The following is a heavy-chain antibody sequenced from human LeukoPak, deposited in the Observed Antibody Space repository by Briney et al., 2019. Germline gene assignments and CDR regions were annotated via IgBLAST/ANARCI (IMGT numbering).Heavy chain of an antibody. Sequence: SETLSLTCAVNGGSFSGYYWSWIRQPPGKGLEWIGEINHSGSTNYNPSLKSRVTISVDTSKNQFSLKLSSVTAADTAVYYCARRPDRPPRYCSSTSCYGRVYYFDYWGQGTLVTVSS. V-gene: IGHV4-34*01. CDR2: INHSGST. CDR3: ARRPDRPPRYCSSTSCYGRVYYFDY. D-gene: IGHD2-2*01. J-gene: IGHJ4*02. CDR1: GGSFSGYY.